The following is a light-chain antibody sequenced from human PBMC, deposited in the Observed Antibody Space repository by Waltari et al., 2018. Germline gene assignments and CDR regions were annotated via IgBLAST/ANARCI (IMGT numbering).Light chain of an antibody. V-gene: IGLV2-8*01. CDR2: EVN. Sequence: QSVLTQPPSASGSLGQSVTISCTGARSNVGLYNFVSWYQQHPGKAPKLIIYEVNKRPSGVPDRFSGSKSGNTASLTVFGLLAEDEADYYCTSYAGKNILVFGGGTNLTVL. J-gene: IGLJ3*02. CDR3: TSYAGKNILV. CDR1: RSNVGLYNF.